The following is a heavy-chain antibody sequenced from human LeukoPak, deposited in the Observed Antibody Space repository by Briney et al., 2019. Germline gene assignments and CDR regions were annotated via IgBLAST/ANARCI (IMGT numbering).Heavy chain of an antibody. CDR3: ARSPTGYYYFDY. J-gene: IGHJ4*02. V-gene: IGHV1-3*01. Sequence: VASVKVSCKASGYTFSRHAMHWVRQAPGQRLEWMGWINADNGDTKYSQKFQGRVTITRDTSASAAYMDLSGLRSEDTAIYHCARSPTGYYYFDYWGQGTRVTVSA. CDR1: GYTFSRHA. CDR2: INADNGDT. D-gene: IGHD3-9*01.